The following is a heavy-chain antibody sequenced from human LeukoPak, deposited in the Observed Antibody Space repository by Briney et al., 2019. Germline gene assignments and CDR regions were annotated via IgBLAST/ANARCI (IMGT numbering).Heavy chain of an antibody. D-gene: IGHD3-22*01. V-gene: IGHV1-18*01. J-gene: IGHJ4*02. CDR2: ISAYNGNT. Sequence: ASVKVSCKASAYTFTSYGISWVRQAPGQGLEWMGWISAYNGNTNYAQKLQGRVTMTTDTSTSTAYMELRSLRSDDTAVYYCARGRRPHYYDSSGYYFTFDYWGQGTLVTVSS. CDR1: AYTFTSYG. CDR3: ARGRRPHYYDSSGYYFTFDY.